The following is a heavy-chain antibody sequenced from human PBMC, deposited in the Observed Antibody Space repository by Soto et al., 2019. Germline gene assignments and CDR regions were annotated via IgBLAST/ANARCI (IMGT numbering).Heavy chain of an antibody. V-gene: IGHV1-3*05. J-gene: IGHJ4*02. CDR1: GYTFTSYA. Sequence: QVQLVQSGAEEKKPGASVKVSCKASGYTFTSYAMHWVRQAPGQRLEWMGWINAGNGNTKYSQKFQGKVTITRDTSASTAYMELSSLRSEDTAVYYCARGITLPTPLDYWGQGTLVTVSS. CDR3: ARGITLPTPLDY. CDR2: INAGNGNT. D-gene: IGHD1-20*01.